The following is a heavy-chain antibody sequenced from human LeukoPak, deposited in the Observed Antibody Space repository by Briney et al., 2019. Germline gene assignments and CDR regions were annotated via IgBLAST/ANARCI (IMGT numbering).Heavy chain of an antibody. CDR3: ARDFRGYSGYDLGY. CDR2: INPNSGGT. J-gene: IGHJ4*02. CDR1: GYTFTGHY. Sequence: GASVKVSCKASGYTFTGHYMYWVRQAPGQGLEWMGWINPNSGGTNYAQKFQGRVTMTRDTSISTAYMELGRLRSDDTAVYYCARDFRGYSGYDLGYWGQGTLVTVSS. V-gene: IGHV1-2*02. D-gene: IGHD5-12*01.